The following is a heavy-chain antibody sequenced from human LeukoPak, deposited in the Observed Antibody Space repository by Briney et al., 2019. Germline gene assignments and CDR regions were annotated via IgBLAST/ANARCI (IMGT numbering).Heavy chain of an antibody. Sequence: PGGSLRLSCAASGFSFSDYSMNWVRQAPGKGLEWVSFFSSYSTYIYYADSLKGRFTISRDNAQNSLYLQMNSLRAEDTAVYYCARDSFAGYDSSGYSSYDYWGQGTLVTVSS. CDR1: GFSFSDYS. D-gene: IGHD3-22*01. CDR3: ARDSFAGYDSSGYSSYDY. CDR2: FSSYSTYI. V-gene: IGHV3-21*01. J-gene: IGHJ4*02.